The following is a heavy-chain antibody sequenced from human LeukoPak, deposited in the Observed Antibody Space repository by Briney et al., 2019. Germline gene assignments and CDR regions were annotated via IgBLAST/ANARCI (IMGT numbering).Heavy chain of an antibody. CDR2: IWYDGSNK. Sequence: PGRSLRLSCAASGFTFSSYGMHLVRQAPGKGLEWVAVIWYDGSNKYYADSVKGRFTISRDNSKNTLYLQMNSLRAEDTAVYYCARDYDFWSGYYNPRFDYWGQGTLVTVSS. D-gene: IGHD3-3*01. V-gene: IGHV3-33*01. CDR1: GFTFSSYG. J-gene: IGHJ4*02. CDR3: ARDYDFWSGYYNPRFDY.